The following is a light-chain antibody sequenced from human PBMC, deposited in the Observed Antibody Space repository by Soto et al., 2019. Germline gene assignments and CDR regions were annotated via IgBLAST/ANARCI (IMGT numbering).Light chain of an antibody. V-gene: IGKV1-5*01. CDR3: QQFSSYPLT. J-gene: IGKJ4*01. Sequence: DIQMTQSPAALSASVGDRVTITCRASQRISTWLAWYQQKPGKAPKLLISDASSLETGVPSRFSGGGSGTDFTLTISRLEPEDFAVYYCQQFSSYPLTFGGGTKVDI. CDR2: DAS. CDR1: QRISTW.